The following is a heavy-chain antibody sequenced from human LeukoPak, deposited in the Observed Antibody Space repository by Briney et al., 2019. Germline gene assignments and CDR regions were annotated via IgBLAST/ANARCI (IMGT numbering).Heavy chain of an antibody. Sequence: PGGSLRLSCAASGFSFSRYWMTWVRQAPGKGLEWVANIKQDGSEKYHVDSVKGRFSVSRDNAKNSLYLQMNSLRAEDTAVYYCARACSGGSCNWGQGTLVTVSS. V-gene: IGHV3-7*03. D-gene: IGHD2-15*01. CDR2: IKQDGSEK. CDR3: ARACSGGSCN. CDR1: GFSFSRYW. J-gene: IGHJ4*02.